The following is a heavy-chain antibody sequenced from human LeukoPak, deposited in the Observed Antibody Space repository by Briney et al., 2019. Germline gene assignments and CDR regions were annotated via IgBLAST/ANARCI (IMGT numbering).Heavy chain of an antibody. CDR2: IKQDGSEK. CDR3: AARSSGNPYF. V-gene: IGHV3-7*03. J-gene: IGHJ4*02. Sequence: GSLRLSCTASGLTLSNYWMIWVRQAPGKGLQWVARIKQDGSEKYYVDSVKGRFTISRDNAENSLYLQMNSLRVEDTAVYYCAARSSGNPYFWGQGTLVTVSS. D-gene: IGHD1-26*01. CDR1: GLTLSNYW.